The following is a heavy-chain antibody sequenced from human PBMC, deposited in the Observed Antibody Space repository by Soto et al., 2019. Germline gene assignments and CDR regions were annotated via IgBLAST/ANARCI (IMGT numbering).Heavy chain of an antibody. CDR2: ISGSGGST. J-gene: IGHJ4*02. CDR1: GFTFSSYA. D-gene: IGHD2-15*01. CDR3: AKDRVSVVAATLFDY. Sequence: EVQLLESGGGLVQPGGSLRLSCAASGFTFSSYAMSWVRQAPGKGLEWVSAISGSGGSTYYADSVKGRFTISRDNSKNTLYRQMNSLRAEDTAVYYCAKDRVSVVAATLFDYWGQGTLVTVSS. V-gene: IGHV3-23*01.